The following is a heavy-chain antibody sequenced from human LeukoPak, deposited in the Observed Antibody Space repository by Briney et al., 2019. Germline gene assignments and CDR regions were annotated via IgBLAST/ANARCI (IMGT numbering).Heavy chain of an antibody. D-gene: IGHD3-16*01. CDR3: AREGGATDDAFDI. CDR1: GFTFSTYI. V-gene: IGHV3-48*04. J-gene: IGHJ3*02. CDR2: ISSGSSTI. Sequence: GGSLRLSCAASGFTFSTYIMNWVRQAPGKGLEWVSYISSGSSTIYYADSVKGRFTISRDNAKSSLYLQMNSLRAEDTAVYYCAREGGATDDAFDIWGQGTMVTVSS.